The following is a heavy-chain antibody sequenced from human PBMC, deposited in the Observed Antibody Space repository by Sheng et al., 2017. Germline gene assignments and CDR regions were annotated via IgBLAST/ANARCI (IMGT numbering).Heavy chain of an antibody. Sequence: QVQLQESGPGLVEPSETLSLTCTVSGYSISTAYYWGWIRQPPGKGLEWIGSIYHGGSTYYNPSLESRVTISLDTSKNQFSLNVRSVTAADTAVYYCARPLDYYDSGNYYYWGQGTLVTVSS. CDR2: IYHGGST. J-gene: IGHJ4*02. V-gene: IGHV4-38-2*02. D-gene: IGHD3-22*01. CDR3: ARPLDYYDSGNYYY. CDR1: GYSISTAYY.